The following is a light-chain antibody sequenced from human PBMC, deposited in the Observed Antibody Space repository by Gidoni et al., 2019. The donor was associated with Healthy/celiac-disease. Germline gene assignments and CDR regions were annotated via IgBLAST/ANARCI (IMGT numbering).Light chain of an antibody. CDR3: MQALQTPT. J-gene: IGKJ5*01. CDR1: QSLLHSNGYNY. CDR2: LGA. V-gene: IGKV2-28*01. Sequence: DMVMTQSPLSLPVTPGEPASISCRSSQSLLHSNGYNYLDWYLQKPGQSPQLLIYLGAHRASVVPDRYSGSGSGPDFTLKISRVEAEDVGVYYCMQALQTPTFGQGTRLEIK.